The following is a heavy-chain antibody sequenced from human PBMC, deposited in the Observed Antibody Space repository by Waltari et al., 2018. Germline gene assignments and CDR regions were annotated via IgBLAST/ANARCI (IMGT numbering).Heavy chain of an antibody. CDR2: INHGVKT. Sequence: VRLDQWGTELVEPWETLSLTCAVYEGSFSAFFWSWVRQAPGKGLEWIGEINHGVKTYYNPSLKSRLFMSVDPSKNQFSLMLSSVTAADTAVYYCVRSHCIGDSCFRYFDSWGQGTQVTGAS. CDR1: EGSFSAFF. J-gene: IGHJ4*02. V-gene: IGHV4-34*01. D-gene: IGHD2-15*01. CDR3: VRSHCIGDSCFRYFDS.